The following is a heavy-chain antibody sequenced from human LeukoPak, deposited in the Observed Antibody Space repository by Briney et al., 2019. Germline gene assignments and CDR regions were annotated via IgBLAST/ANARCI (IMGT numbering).Heavy chain of an antibody. Sequence: GGSLRLSCAASGFTFSTSAMHWVRQAPGKGLEWVAFTSFDESHKFYADSVEGRFTISRDNSKNTLFLQMHNLRVDDTAMYYCAVVAGRFPPDYWGQGTLVTVSS. V-gene: IGHV3-30-3*01. D-gene: IGHD6-19*01. CDR1: GFTFSTSA. CDR3: AVVAGRFPPDY. CDR2: TSFDESHK. J-gene: IGHJ4*02.